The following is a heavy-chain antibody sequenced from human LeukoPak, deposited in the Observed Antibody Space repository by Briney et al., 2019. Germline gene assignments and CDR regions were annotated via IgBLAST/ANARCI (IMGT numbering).Heavy chain of an antibody. Sequence: ASVKVSCKASGGTFSSYAISWVRQAPGQGLEWMGGIIPIFGTANYAQKFQGRVTITADESTSTAYMELSSLRSEDTAVYYCAIHPNPLRYYGSGSYYGDAFDIWGQGTMVTVSS. CDR3: AIHPNPLRYYGSGSYYGDAFDI. V-gene: IGHV1-69*13. CDR1: GGTFSSYA. J-gene: IGHJ3*02. CDR2: IIPIFGTA. D-gene: IGHD3-10*01.